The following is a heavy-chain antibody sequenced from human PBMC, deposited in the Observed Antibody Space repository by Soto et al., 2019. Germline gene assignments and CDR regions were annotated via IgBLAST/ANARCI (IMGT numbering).Heavy chain of an antibody. CDR2: IWYDGSKK. CDR1: GFTFSSYG. V-gene: IGHV3-33*01. D-gene: IGHD6-13*01. J-gene: IGHJ6*02. CDR3: ARDGGSSSWVIPYYYYYGMDV. Sequence: QVQLVESGGGVVQPGRSLRLSCAASGFTFSSYGMHWVRQAPGKGLEWVAVIWYDGSKKYYADSVKGRFTISRDNSKNTLYLQMNSLRAEDTAVYYCARDGGSSSWVIPYYYYYGMDVWGQGTTVTVSS.